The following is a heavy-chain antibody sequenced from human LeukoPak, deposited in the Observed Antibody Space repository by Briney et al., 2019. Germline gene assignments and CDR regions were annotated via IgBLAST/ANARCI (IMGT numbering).Heavy chain of an antibody. CDR2: GHHSESS. Sequence: PSETLSLTCSVSGDSVTSTYWSGIRQPPGKGLEWIAYGHHSESSNYNPSFRSRVTIPVDTSRNQFSLRLTSVTAADTAVYYCARESAGSLHDSTAAFHYWGQGILVIVSS. D-gene: IGHD2-8*02. V-gene: IGHV4-59*02. CDR1: GDSVTSTY. CDR3: ARESAGSLHDSTAAFHY. J-gene: IGHJ4*02.